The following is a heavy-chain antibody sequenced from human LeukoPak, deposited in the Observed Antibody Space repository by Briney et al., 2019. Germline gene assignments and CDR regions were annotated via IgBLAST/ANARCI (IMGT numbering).Heavy chain of an antibody. CDR2: IIPIFGIA. V-gene: IGHV1-69*04. CDR1: GGTFSSYA. Sequence: GASVKVSCKASGGTFSSYAISWVRQAPGQGLEWMGRIIPIFGIANYAQKFQGRVTITADKSTSTAYMELSSLRSEDTAAYYGARAVGSGWNYFDYWGQGTLVTVSS. D-gene: IGHD6-19*01. CDR3: ARAVGSGWNYFDY. J-gene: IGHJ4*02.